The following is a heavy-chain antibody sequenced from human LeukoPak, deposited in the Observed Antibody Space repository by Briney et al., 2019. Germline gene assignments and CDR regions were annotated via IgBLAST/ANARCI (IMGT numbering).Heavy chain of an antibody. J-gene: IGHJ6*03. Sequence: GGSLRLSCAASGFTFSSYSTHWVRQAPGKGLEWVGVISYDGSKTYYGDSVKGRFTISRDNSKNTLYLQMNSLRAEDTAVYFCAVSSSWYLDYYYYYMDVWGKGTTVTISS. D-gene: IGHD6-13*01. CDR1: GFTFSSYS. CDR2: ISYDGSKT. V-gene: IGHV3-30*14. CDR3: AVSSSWYLDYYYYYMDV.